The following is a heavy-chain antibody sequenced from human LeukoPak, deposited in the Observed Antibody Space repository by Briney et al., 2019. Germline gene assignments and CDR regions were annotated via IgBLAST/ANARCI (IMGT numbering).Heavy chain of an antibody. CDR2: IYYSGST. D-gene: IGHD6-13*01. CDR3: ARDGRFSIAAAGTYNWFDP. Sequence: SETLSLTCTVSGGSISSGGYYWSWIRQHPGKGLEWIGYIYYSGSTYYNPSLKSRVTISIDTSKNQFSLKLSSVTAADTAVYYCARDGRFSIAAAGTYNWFDPWGQGTLVTVSS. CDR1: GGSISSGGYY. V-gene: IGHV4-31*03. J-gene: IGHJ5*02.